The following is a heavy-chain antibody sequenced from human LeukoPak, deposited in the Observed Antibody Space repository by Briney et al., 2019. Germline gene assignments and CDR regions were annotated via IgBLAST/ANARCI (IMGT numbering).Heavy chain of an antibody. D-gene: IGHD3-10*01. CDR1: GGSISSGSYY. CDR3: ARDIRVPERITMVRGNSNYYYYGMDV. J-gene: IGHJ6*02. Sequence: PSETLSLTCTVSGGSISSGSYYWSWIRQPAGKGLEWIGRIYTSGSTNYNPSLKSRVTISVDTSKNQFSLKLSSVTAADTAVYYCARDIRVPERITMVRGNSNYYYYGMDVWGQGTTVTVSS. CDR2: IYTSGST. V-gene: IGHV4-61*02.